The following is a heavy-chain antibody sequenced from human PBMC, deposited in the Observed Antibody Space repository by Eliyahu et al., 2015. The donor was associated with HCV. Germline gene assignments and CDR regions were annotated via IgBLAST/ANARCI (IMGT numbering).Heavy chain of an antibody. CDR1: GFTFSNYA. CDR2: VSYEGSNK. D-gene: IGHD3-10*01. J-gene: IGHJ4*02. Sequence: QVQLVESGGGVVQPGRSLRLSCAASGFTFSNYAIHWVRQAPGKGLEWAAVVSYEGSNKYYAESVKGRFTISRDNSKNMVFLQMNSLRPEDTAVYYCVRERAALLWFGEFLDWGPGTLVTVSS. V-gene: IGHV3-30*04. CDR3: VRERAALLWFGEFLD.